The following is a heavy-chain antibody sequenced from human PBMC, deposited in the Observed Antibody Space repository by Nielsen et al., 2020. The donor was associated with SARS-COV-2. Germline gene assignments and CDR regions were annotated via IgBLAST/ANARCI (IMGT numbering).Heavy chain of an antibody. Sequence: SETLSLTCTVSGGSISSYYWSWIRQPPVKGLEWIGYIYYSGSTNYNPSLKSRVTISVDTSKNQFSLKLSSVTAADTAVYYCAGAGGSGYVADYWGQGTLVTVSS. CDR3: AGAGGSGYVADY. D-gene: IGHD3-22*01. J-gene: IGHJ4*02. CDR2: IYYSGST. CDR1: GGSISSYY. V-gene: IGHV4-59*08.